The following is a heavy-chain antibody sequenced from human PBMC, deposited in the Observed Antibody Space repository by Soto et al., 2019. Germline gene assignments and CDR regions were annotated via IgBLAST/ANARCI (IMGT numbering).Heavy chain of an antibody. CDR2: IIPIFGTA. Sequence: QVRLVQSGAEVKKPGSSVKVSCKASGGTFSTYAISWVRQAPGQGLEWMGGIIPIFGTANYAQKFQGRVTITADKYTNTAYMELSNLRSEDTAVYYCNSGEMHTRSYYYYPMDVWGQGTTVTVSS. CDR3: NSGEMHTRSYYYYPMDV. J-gene: IGHJ6*02. V-gene: IGHV1-69*14. CDR1: GGTFSTYA. D-gene: IGHD3-10*01.